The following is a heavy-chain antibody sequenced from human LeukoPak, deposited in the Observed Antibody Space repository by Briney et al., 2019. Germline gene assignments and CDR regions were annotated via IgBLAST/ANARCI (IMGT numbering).Heavy chain of an antibody. D-gene: IGHD1-26*01. J-gene: IGHJ4*02. CDR1: GFTVSSNY. V-gene: IGHV3-53*01. Sequence: PGGSLRLSCAASGFTVSSNYMSWVRQAPGKGLEWVSVKGRFTISRDNSKNTLYLQMNSLRAEDTAVYYCARWREGSHYFDYWGQGTLVTVSS. CDR3: ARWREGSHYFDY.